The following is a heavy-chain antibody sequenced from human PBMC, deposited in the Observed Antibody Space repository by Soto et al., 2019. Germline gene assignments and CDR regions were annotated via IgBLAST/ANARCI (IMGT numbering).Heavy chain of an antibody. J-gene: IGHJ3*02. D-gene: IGHD6-13*01. CDR1: GFTFSSYS. CDR2: ISSSSSYI. CDR3: ARESYIAAVRAFDI. V-gene: IGHV3-21*01. Sequence: GGSLRLSCAASGFTFSSYSMNWVRQAPGKGLEWVSSISSSSSYIYYADSVKGRFTISRDNAKNSLYLQMNSLRAEDTAVYYCARESYIAAVRAFDIWGQGKMVTVSS.